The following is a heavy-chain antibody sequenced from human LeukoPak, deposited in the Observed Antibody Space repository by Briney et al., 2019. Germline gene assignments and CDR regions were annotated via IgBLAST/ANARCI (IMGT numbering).Heavy chain of an antibody. V-gene: IGHV3-48*02. D-gene: IGHD1-26*01. CDR2: IGSGSRII. Sequence: GGSLRLSCAASGFTFSSYNMNWVCQAPGKGLEWASFIGSGSRIIYYADSVKGRFPGPRDNAKNSLYLQPNRMRDEDTALYYCARNPAGIGDYWGQGTLVTASS. J-gene: IGHJ4*02. CDR3: ARNPAGIGDY. CDR1: GFTFSSYN.